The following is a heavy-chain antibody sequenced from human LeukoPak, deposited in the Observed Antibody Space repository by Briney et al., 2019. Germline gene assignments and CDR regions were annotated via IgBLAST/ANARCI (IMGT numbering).Heavy chain of an antibody. CDR2: INPSGGST. V-gene: IGHV1-46*01. D-gene: IGHD3-16*01. J-gene: IGHJ6*02. CDR1: GYTFTSYY. CDR3: AREAIMAWDRYYYYYYGMDV. Sequence: ASVKVSCKASGYTFTSYYMHWVRQAPGQGLEWMGIINPSGGSTSYAQKFQGRVTMTRDTSTSTVYMELSSLRSGDTAVYYCAREAIMAWDRYYYYYYGMDVWGQGTTVTVSS.